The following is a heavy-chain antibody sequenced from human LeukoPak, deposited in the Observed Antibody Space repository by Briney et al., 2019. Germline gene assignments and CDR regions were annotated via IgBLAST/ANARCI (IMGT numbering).Heavy chain of an antibody. CDR2: IKPDGSQK. D-gene: IGHD1-26*01. J-gene: IGHJ4*02. CDR1: GFSFSTYW. Sequence: PGGSLRLSCAASGFSFSTYWMTWVRQAPGKGLEWVANIKPDGSQKYCVDSVKGRSTISRDNAKNSLYLQMNSLRAEDTAVYYCARDSGSFFVDFWGQGTLVTVSS. CDR3: ARDSGSFFVDF. V-gene: IGHV3-7*01.